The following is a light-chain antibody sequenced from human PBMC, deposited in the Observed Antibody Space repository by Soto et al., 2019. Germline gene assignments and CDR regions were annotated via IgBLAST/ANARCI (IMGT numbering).Light chain of an antibody. J-gene: IGKJ1*01. Sequence: EIVLTQSPATLSLSPGERATLSCRASQSIGLAIAWYQHKPGQAPRLLIFDASQRATGIPAKFRGSGSGTDFTLFISSLEPEDFAVYYCQQRTDRPPWTFGQGTKVESK. V-gene: IGKV3-11*01. CDR3: QQRTDRPPWT. CDR1: QSIGLA. CDR2: DAS.